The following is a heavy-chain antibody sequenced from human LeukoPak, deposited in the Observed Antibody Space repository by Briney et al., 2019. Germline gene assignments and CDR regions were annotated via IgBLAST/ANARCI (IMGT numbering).Heavy chain of an antibody. CDR1: EFTFSRYG. V-gene: IGHV3-30*18. CDR3: AKTDSSGWYKTSGWAFDI. D-gene: IGHD6-19*01. J-gene: IGHJ3*02. Sequence: PGGSLRLFCAASEFTFSRYGMHWVRQAPGKGLEWVAVISYDGSNKYYADSVKGRFTISRDNSKNTLYLQMNSLRAEDTAVYYCAKTDSSGWYKTSGWAFDIWGQRTMVTVSS. CDR2: ISYDGSNK.